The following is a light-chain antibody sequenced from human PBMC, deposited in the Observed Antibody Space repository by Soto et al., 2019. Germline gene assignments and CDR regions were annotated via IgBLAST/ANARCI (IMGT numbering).Light chain of an antibody. CDR2: DAS. Sequence: DIQMTQSPSSLSASVGDRVNITCRASQSITRYLTWYQQKPGKAPKLLMYDASSLQRGVPPRFSGSRSGTDFTLTIGSLQPEDFATYYCQQSYSTPFTFGPGTTVDIK. J-gene: IGKJ3*01. V-gene: IGKV1-39*01. CDR1: QSITRY. CDR3: QQSYSTPFT.